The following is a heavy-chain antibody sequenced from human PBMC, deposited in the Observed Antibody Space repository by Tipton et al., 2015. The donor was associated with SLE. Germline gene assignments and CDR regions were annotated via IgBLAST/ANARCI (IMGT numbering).Heavy chain of an antibody. V-gene: IGHV5-51*03. CDR2: IYPGDSDT. CDR1: RYTFTNYW. J-gene: IGHJ3*01. Sequence: QSGAEVKKPGESLKISCKASRYTFTNYWIGWVRQMPGKGLEWMGIIYPGDSDTRYNPSFQGQVTISVDKSINTAFLQWNSTKASDTAMYYCARITSNGYYYGAFDFWGQGTMVTVSS. CDR3: ARITSNGYYYGAFDF. D-gene: IGHD3-22*01.